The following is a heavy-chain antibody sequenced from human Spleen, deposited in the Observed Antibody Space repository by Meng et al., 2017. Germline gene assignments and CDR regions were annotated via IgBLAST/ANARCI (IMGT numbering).Heavy chain of an antibody. CDR2: MSSSGTTI. D-gene: IGHD3-10*01. CDR3: ARDRLSYGSGTDRGIDY. Sequence: GGSLRLSCAASGFTFSDYYLSWIRQAPGKGLEWLSYMSSSGTTIVYADSVKGRFTISRDNAKNSLYLQMNSLRAEDTAVYYCARDRLSYGSGTDRGIDYWGQGTLVTVSS. J-gene: IGHJ4*02. V-gene: IGHV3-11*04. CDR1: GFTFSDYY.